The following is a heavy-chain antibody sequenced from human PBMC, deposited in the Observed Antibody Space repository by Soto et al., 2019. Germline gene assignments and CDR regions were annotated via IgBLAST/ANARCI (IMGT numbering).Heavy chain of an antibody. J-gene: IGHJ6*03. V-gene: IGHV1-18*01. CDR1: GYTFTSYG. D-gene: IGHD3-3*01. CDR3: AREYYDFWSGYYNRRYYYYMDV. CDR2: ISAYNGNT. Sequence: ASVKASCKASGYTFTSYGISWVRQAPGQGLEWMGWISAYNGNTNYAQKLQGRVTMTTDTSTSTAYMELRSLRSDDTAVYYCAREYYDFWSGYYNRRYYYYMDVWGKGTTVTVSS.